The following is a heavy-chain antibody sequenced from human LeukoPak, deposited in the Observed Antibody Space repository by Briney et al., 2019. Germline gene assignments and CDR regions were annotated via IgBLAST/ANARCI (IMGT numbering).Heavy chain of an antibody. CDR2: ISYDGSNK. V-gene: IGHV3-30*09. Sequence: RTGGSLRLSCAASGFTFSSYAMHWVRQAPGKGLEWVAVISYDGSNKYYADSVKGRFAISRDNAESSLYLQMNSLRDEDTAVYYCARVWQDYSGVDCWGQGTLVTVSS. CDR3: ARVWQDYSGVDC. J-gene: IGHJ4*02. CDR1: GFTFSSYA. D-gene: IGHD2-21*01.